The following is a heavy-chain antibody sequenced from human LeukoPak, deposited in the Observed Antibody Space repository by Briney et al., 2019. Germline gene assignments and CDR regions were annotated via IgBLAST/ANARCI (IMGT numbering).Heavy chain of an antibody. CDR2: IVGSGVTT. J-gene: IGHJ4*02. CDR3: AKIQGYLDY. V-gene: IGHV3-23*01. Sequence: PGGSLRLSCAASGFTFSSYAMSWVRQAPGKGLEWVSAIVGSGVTTYYADSVKGRFTISRDNSKNTLYLQMNSLRAEDTAVYYCAKIQGYLDYWGQGTLVTVSS. CDR1: GFTFSSYA.